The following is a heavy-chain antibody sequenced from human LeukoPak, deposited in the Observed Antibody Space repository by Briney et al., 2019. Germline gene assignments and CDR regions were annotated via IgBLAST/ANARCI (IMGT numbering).Heavy chain of an antibody. D-gene: IGHD6-13*01. CDR2: ISAYNGNT. J-gene: IGHJ5*02. CDR3: AREYHPAARRIAAAGT. Sequence: GASVKVSCKASGYTFTGYYMHWVRQAPGQGLEWMGWISAYNGNTNYAQKLQGRVTMTTDTSTSTAYMELRSLRSDDTAVYYCAREYHPAARRIAAAGTWGQGTLVTVSS. V-gene: IGHV1-18*04. CDR1: GYTFTGYY.